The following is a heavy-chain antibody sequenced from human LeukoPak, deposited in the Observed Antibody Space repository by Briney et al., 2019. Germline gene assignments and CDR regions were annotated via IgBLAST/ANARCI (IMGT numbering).Heavy chain of an antibody. CDR1: GFTFSHNG. J-gene: IGHJ4*02. V-gene: IGHV3-30*02. D-gene: IGHD7-27*01. Sequence: SGGSLRLSCGASGFTFSHNGMHWVRQAPGKGLEWVTYIRKDGSDKYYADSVKGRFTISRDSSKNMVYLQMNSLRAEDTAVYYCAKDSNWAFDYWGQGTLVSVSS. CDR2: IRKDGSDK. CDR3: AKDSNWAFDY.